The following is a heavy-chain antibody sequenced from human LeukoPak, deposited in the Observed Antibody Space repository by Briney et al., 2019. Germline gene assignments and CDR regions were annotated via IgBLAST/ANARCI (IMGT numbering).Heavy chain of an antibody. CDR2: INHSGST. D-gene: IGHD4-17*01. V-gene: IGHV4-34*01. J-gene: IGHJ4*02. CDR3: ARGRRIRGYGDYGLDFDY. Sequence: SETLSLTCAVYGGSFSGYYWSWIRQPPGKGLEWIGEINHSGSTNYNPSPKSRVTISVDTSKNQFSLKLSSVTAADTAVYYCARGRRIRGYGDYGLDFDYWGQGTLVTVSS. CDR1: GGSFSGYY.